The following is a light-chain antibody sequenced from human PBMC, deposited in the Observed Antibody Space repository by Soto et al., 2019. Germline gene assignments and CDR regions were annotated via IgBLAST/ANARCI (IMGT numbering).Light chain of an antibody. V-gene: IGKV1-12*01. J-gene: IGKJ1*01. CDR2: AAA. Sequence: DIPMTPSPSSVSASIGDTGTITCLAGKDSISRLSCLQQKPPRTAKYLILAAAIFQSGCASRLSGSRAGREVSLTTITLQPPDFSTYYCLQVKSCPRTFGQGTKVDIK. CDR1: KDSISR. CDR3: LQVKSCPRT.